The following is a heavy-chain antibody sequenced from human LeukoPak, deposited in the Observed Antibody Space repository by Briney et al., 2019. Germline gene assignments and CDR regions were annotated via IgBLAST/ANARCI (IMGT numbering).Heavy chain of an antibody. CDR1: GFTFSSYA. Sequence: GGSLRLSCAASGFTFSSYAMSWVCPALGEGLEWVSAISGSGGSTYYADSVKGRFTISRDNSKNTLYLQMNSLRAEDTAVYYCAKQFVSGNYLSLDYWGQGALVTVAS. D-gene: IGHD3-16*02. CDR3: AKQFVSGNYLSLDY. CDR2: ISGSGGST. J-gene: IGHJ4*02. V-gene: IGHV3-23*01.